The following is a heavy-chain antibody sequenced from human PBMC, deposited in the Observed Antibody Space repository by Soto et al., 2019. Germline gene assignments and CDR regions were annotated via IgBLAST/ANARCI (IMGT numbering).Heavy chain of an antibody. D-gene: IGHD3-22*01. V-gene: IGHV4-31*03. Sequence: SETLSLTCTVSGDSISSGGYCWSWIRQHPGKGLEWIGYISNSGNTYYNPSLKSRVTISVDTSENQFSLKLTSVTAADTAVYYCARDGGGGYYFDSSGYLDYWGQGTLVTVSS. CDR2: ISNSGNT. J-gene: IGHJ4*02. CDR3: ARDGGGGYYFDSSGYLDY. CDR1: GDSISSGGYC.